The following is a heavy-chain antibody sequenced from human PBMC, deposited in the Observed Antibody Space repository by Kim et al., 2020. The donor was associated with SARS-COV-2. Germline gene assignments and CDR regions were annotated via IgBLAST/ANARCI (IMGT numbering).Heavy chain of an antibody. Sequence: KFQGRVTITADESTSTAYMELSSLRSEDTAVYYCARGGPRDGYNLGSMDVWGQGTTVTVSS. J-gene: IGHJ6*02. CDR3: ARGGPRDGYNLGSMDV. V-gene: IGHV1-69*01. D-gene: IGHD5-12*01.